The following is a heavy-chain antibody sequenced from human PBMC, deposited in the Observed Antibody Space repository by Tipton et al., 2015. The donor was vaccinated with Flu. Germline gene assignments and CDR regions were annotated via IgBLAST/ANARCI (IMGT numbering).Heavy chain of an antibody. Sequence: QLVQSGAEVKKPGASVKVSCKASGYTFTSYGISWVRQAPGQGLEWMGWISAYNGNTNYAQKLQGRVTMPTDTSTSTAYMELRSLRSDDPAVYCCARVGAGGWYYYYSGMDVWGQGTTVTVSS. CDR1: GYTFTSYG. J-gene: IGHJ6*02. V-gene: IGHV1-18*01. D-gene: IGHD6-19*01. CDR3: ARVGAGGWYYYYSGMDV. CDR2: ISAYNGNT.